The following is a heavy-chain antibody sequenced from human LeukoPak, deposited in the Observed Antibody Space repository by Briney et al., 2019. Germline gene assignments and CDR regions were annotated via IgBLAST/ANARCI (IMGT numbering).Heavy chain of an antibody. D-gene: IGHD6-13*01. J-gene: IGHJ4*02. CDR2: ISSNGGST. CDR3: ARGGVNVAAAGFDY. CDR1: GFTFSSYA. V-gene: IGHV3-64*01. Sequence: GGSLRLSCAASGFTFSSYAMHWVHQAPGKGLEYVSSISSNGGSTYYANSVKGRFTISRDNSKNTLYLQMGSLRAEDMAVYYCARGGVNVAAAGFDYWGQGTLVTVYS.